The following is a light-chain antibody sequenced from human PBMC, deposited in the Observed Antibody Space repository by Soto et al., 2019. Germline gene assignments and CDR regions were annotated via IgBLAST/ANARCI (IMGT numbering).Light chain of an antibody. Sequence: DIQMTQSPSTLSASVGDRVTITCRASESIRTWLAWYQHKPGKAPKLLIYDASSLESGVPSRFSGSGSGTEFTLTISSLQPDDFATYSCQQLNSYPLTFGGGTKVDI. CDR1: ESIRTW. J-gene: IGKJ4*01. CDR3: QQLNSYPLT. V-gene: IGKV1-5*01. CDR2: DAS.